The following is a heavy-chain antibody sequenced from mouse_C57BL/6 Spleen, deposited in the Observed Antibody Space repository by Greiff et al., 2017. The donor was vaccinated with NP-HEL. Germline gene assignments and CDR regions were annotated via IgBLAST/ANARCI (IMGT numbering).Heavy chain of an antibody. D-gene: IGHD1-1*01. CDR3: ARDGSSYFDY. Sequence: QVQLQQPGAELVRPGSSVKLSCKASGYTFTSYWMDWVKQRPGQGLEWIGNIYPSDSETHYNQKFKDKATLTVDKSSSTAYMQLSSLTSEDSAVYYRARDGSSYFDYWGQGTTLTVSS. J-gene: IGHJ2*01. CDR2: IYPSDSET. CDR1: GYTFTSYW. V-gene: IGHV1-61*01.